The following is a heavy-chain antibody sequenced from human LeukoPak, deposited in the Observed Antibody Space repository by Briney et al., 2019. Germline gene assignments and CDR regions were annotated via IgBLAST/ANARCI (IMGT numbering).Heavy chain of an antibody. CDR1: GFTFSSYN. V-gene: IGHV3-21*01. CDR2: ISSSSDYI. D-gene: IGHD5-18*01. J-gene: IGHJ4*02. Sequence: PGGSLRLSCAASGFTFSSYNINWVRQAPGKGLEWVSSISSSSDYIYYADSVKGRFTISRDNAKNSLYLQTNSLRGEDTAVYYCARVGYSYGYTFDYWGQGTLVTVSS. CDR3: ARVGYSYGYTFDY.